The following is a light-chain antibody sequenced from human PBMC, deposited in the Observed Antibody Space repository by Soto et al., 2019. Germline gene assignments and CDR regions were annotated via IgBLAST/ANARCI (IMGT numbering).Light chain of an antibody. CDR3: QQYDNLPPFT. CDR1: QDISNY. J-gene: IGKJ4*01. CDR2: DAS. Sequence: DLQMTQSPSSLSASVGDRVTITCQASQDISNYLNWYQQKPGKAPKLLIYDASNSETGVPSRFSGSGSGTDFTFTISSLQAEDVATYYCQQYDNLPPFTFGGGTKVEIK. V-gene: IGKV1-33*01.